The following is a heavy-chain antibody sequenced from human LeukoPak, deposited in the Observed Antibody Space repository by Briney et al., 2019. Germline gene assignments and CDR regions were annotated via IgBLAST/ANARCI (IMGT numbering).Heavy chain of an antibody. CDR2: IYSDRST. V-gene: IGHV3-53*01. CDR3: ARDLEGSFYDAFDI. CDR1: GFIVSSNY. J-gene: IGHJ3*02. Sequence: GGSLRLSCAASGFIVSSNYMSWVRQASGKGLQWISTIYSDRSTYYADSVKGRFTISRDNSKNTVYLQMNSLSAEDTAVYYCARDLEGSFYDAFDIWGQGTMVTVSS. D-gene: IGHD2/OR15-2a*01.